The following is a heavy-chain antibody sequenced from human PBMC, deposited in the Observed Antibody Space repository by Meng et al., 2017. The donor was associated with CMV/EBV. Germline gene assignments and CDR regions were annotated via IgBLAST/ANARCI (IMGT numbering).Heavy chain of an antibody. V-gene: IGHV3-15*01. CDR2: IKSKTDGGTT. CDR1: GFTFSNAW. J-gene: IGHJ6*02. D-gene: IGHD2-2*01. Sequence: GESLKISCAASGFTFSNAWMSWVRQAPGKGLEWVGRIKSKTDGGTTDYAAPVKGRFTISRDDSKNTLYLQMNSLKTEDTAVYYCTTDRHIVVVPAAIYYGMDVWGQGTTVTVSS. CDR3: TTDRHIVVVPAAIYYGMDV.